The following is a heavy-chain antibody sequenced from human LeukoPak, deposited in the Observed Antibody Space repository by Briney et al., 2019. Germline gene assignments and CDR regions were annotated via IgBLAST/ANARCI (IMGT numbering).Heavy chain of an antibody. CDR2: INHSGST. D-gene: IGHD5-18*01. V-gene: IGHV4-34*01. J-gene: IGHJ3*02. CDR3: ARSDTAILAHAFDI. Sequence: PETLSLTCAVYGGSFSGYYWSWIRQPPGKGLEWIGEINHSGSTNYNPSLKSRVTISVDTSKNQFSLKLSSVTAADTAVYYCARSDTAILAHAFDIWGQGTMVTVSS. CDR1: GGSFSGYY.